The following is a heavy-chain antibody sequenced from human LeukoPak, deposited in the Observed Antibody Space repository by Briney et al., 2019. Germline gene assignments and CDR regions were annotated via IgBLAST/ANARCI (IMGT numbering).Heavy chain of an antibody. CDR2: IYYSGST. Sequence: SETLSLTCSVSGGSMNTYRWSWIRQTPGKGLDWIGFIYYSGSTIYTPPLQSRLTIPLDMSKTQSSLNLTSVTAADTTVYYCARRSRVGIIAGDAFDIWGQGTMVTVSS. J-gene: IGHJ3*02. CDR3: ARRSRVGIIAGDAFDI. CDR1: GGSMNTYR. D-gene: IGHD1-26*01. V-gene: IGHV4-59*08.